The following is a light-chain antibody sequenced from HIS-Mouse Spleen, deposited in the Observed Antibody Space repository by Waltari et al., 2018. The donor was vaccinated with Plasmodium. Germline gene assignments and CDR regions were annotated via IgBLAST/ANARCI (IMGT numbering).Light chain of an antibody. J-gene: IGKJ1*01. CDR3: QQNYDTWT. Sequence: DIQMTQSPPSLSASVGDRVTITCRASQSISSYLNWYQQKPGKAPTLLIYAASSLQSGVPSRFSGSGSGTDFTLTISSLQTEDFATYCCQQNYDTWTFGPGTKVEIK. V-gene: IGKV1-39*01. CDR1: QSISSY. CDR2: AAS.